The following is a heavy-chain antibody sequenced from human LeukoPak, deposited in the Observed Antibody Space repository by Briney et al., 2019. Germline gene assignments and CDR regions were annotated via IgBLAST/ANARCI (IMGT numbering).Heavy chain of an antibody. V-gene: IGHV1-18*01. Sequence: ASVKVFCKASGYTFTSYGISWVRRAPGQGLEWMGWMSGYNGNTNYAQKFQGRVTMTIDTSTSTAYMELRSLRSDDTAVYYCARADIRAIASSGWYGFDYWGQGTLVTVSS. J-gene: IGHJ4*02. CDR3: ARADIRAIASSGWYGFDY. CDR1: GYTFTSYG. D-gene: IGHD6-19*01. CDR2: MSGYNGNT.